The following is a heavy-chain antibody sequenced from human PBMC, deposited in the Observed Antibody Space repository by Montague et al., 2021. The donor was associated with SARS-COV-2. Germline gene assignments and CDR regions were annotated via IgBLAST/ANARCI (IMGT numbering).Heavy chain of an antibody. CDR1: GGSFSGYY. CDR2: INHSGST. Sequence: SETLSLTCAVYGGSFSGYYWSWIRQPPGKGLEWIGEINHSGSTNYNPSLKSRVTISVDTSKNQFSLKLSSVTAADTAVYYCARVFPRWLQFDPYFDYWGQGTLATVSS. D-gene: IGHD5-24*01. CDR3: ARVFPRWLQFDPYFDY. J-gene: IGHJ4*02. V-gene: IGHV4-34*01.